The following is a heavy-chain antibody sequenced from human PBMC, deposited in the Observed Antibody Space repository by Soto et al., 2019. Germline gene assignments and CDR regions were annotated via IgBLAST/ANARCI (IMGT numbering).Heavy chain of an antibody. D-gene: IGHD3-10*01. CDR2: ISAYNGNT. CDR1: GYTFTSYG. V-gene: IGHV1-18*01. CDR3: ARGRVTMVRGALNHKPHYYYGMDV. Sequence: QVQLVQSGAEVKKPGASVKVSCKASGYTFTSYGISWVRQAPGQGLEWMGWISAYNGNTNYAQKLQGRVIMTTDTSTSTAYMELRSLRSDDTAVYYCARGRVTMVRGALNHKPHYYYGMDVWGQGTTVTVSS. J-gene: IGHJ6*02.